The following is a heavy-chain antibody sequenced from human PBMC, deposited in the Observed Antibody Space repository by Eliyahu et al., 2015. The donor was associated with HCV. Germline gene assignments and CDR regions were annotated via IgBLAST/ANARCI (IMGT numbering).Heavy chain of an antibody. CDR2: IPYSGST. CDR1: GXSLSTYY. V-gene: IGHV4-59*01. D-gene: IGHD6-19*01. J-gene: IGHJ5*02. CDR3: ASGGGGIAVAGTGGWFDP. Sequence: QVQLQESGPGLVKPSETLSLTCTVSGXSLSTYYWSWIRQPPGKGPEXVAYIPYSGSTNYNPSLKNRVTISVDTSKNQFSLNLTSVTAADTAVYYXASGGGGIAVAGTGGWFDPWGQGTLVTVSS.